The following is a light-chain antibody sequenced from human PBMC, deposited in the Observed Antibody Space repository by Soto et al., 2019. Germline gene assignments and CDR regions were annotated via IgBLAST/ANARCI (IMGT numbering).Light chain of an antibody. CDR1: SSDVGGYNY. J-gene: IGLJ2*01. V-gene: IGLV2-14*01. CDR2: DVS. Sequence: QSVLTQPASVSGSPGQSITISCTGTSSDVGGYNYVSWYQQHPGKAPKLMIYDVSNRPSGVSNRFSGSKSGNTASLTISGLQGEDEADYYCSSYTISSTVVFGGGTKVTVL. CDR3: SSYTISSTVV.